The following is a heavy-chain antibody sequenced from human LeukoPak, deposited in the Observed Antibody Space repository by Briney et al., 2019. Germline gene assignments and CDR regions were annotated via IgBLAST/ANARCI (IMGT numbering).Heavy chain of an antibody. J-gene: IGHJ4*02. Sequence: ASVKVSCKASGYTFTGYYMHWVRQAPGQGLEWMGRINPNSGGTNYAQKFQGRVTMTRDTSISTAYMELSRLRSDDTAVYYCARDLPPSGSYANYWGQGTLATVSS. V-gene: IGHV1-2*06. CDR1: GYTFTGYY. D-gene: IGHD1-26*01. CDR2: INPNSGGT. CDR3: ARDLPPSGSYANY.